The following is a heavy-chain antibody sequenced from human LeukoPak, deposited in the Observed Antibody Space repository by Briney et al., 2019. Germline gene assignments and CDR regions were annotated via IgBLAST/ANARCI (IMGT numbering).Heavy chain of an antibody. CDR3: AREGPIDY. CDR1: GFTFSSYS. J-gene: IGHJ4*02. Sequence: GGSLRLSCAASGFTFSSYSMNWVRQAPGKGLEWVSYISSSSTIYYADALKGRFTISRDKAKNSLYLQVKSLRAEDTAVYYCAREGPIDYWGQGTLVTVSS. V-gene: IGHV3-21*05. CDR2: ISSSSTI.